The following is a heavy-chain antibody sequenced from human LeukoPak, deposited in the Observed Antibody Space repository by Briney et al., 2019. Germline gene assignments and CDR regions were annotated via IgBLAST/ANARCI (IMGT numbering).Heavy chain of an antibody. CDR2: IYNSGST. D-gene: IGHD1-26*01. J-gene: IGHJ4*02. CDR3: ARNSSGNYFDY. CDR1: GNSISNTYY. Sequence: SETLSFTCAVSGNSISNTYYWGWIRQPPGKELEWIGSIYNSGSTHYNPSLKSRVTISVDTSKNRFSLKLSSVTAADTAVYYCARNSSGNYFDYWGQGTLVTVSS. V-gene: IGHV4-38-2*01.